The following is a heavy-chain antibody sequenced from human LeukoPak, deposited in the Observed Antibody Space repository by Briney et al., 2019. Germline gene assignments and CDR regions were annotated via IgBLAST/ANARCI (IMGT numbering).Heavy chain of an antibody. D-gene: IGHD3-3*01. CDR1: GYTFTSYG. J-gene: IGHJ6*02. CDR2: ISAYNGNT. CDR3: ARDMAITIFGVALDGMDV. Sequence: ASVKVSCKASGYTFTSYGISWVRQAPGQGLEWMGWISAYNGNTNYARKLQGRVTMTTDTSTSTAYMELRSLRSDDTAVYYCARDMAITIFGVALDGMDVWGQGTTVTVSS. V-gene: IGHV1-18*01.